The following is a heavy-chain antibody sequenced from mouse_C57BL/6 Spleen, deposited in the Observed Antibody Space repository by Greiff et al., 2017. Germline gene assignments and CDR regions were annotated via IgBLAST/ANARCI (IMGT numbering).Heavy chain of an antibody. Sequence: QVQLKESGPELVKPGASVKISCKASGYAFSSSWMNWVKQRPGKGLEWIGRIYPGDGDTNYNGKFKGKATLTADKSSSTAYMQLSSLTSEDSAVYFCARGDGYYYYWGQGTTLTVSS. D-gene: IGHD2-3*01. CDR3: ARGDGYYYY. CDR1: GYAFSSSW. J-gene: IGHJ2*01. V-gene: IGHV1-82*01. CDR2: IYPGDGDT.